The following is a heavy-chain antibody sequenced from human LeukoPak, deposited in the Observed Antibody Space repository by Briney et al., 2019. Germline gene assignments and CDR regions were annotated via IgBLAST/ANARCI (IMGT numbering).Heavy chain of an antibody. CDR1: GFTFSSAW. V-gene: IGHV3-74*03. CDR3: VRDRVGPDY. J-gene: IGHJ4*02. CDR2: ITDDGTT. D-gene: IGHD1-26*01. Sequence: GGSLRLSCGASGFTFSSAWMHWVRQAPGTGLVWVSRITDDGTTTYADSVKGRFTISRDNTKNTQYLQMNSLRAEDTAVYYCVRDRVGPDYWGQGTLVTVSS.